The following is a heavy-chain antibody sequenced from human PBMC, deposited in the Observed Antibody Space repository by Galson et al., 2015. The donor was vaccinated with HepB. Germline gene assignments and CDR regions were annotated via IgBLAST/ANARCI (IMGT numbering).Heavy chain of an antibody. V-gene: IGHV1-24*01. D-gene: IGHD3-16*02. J-gene: IGHJ4*02. CDR2: FGPEDGET. CDR3: ATAQYDYVWGSYRPFDY. Sequence: IHWVRQAPGKGLEWMGGFGPEDGETIYAQKSQGRVTMTEDTSTDTAYMELSSLRSEDTAVYYCATAQYDYVWGSYRPFDYWGQGTLVTVSS.